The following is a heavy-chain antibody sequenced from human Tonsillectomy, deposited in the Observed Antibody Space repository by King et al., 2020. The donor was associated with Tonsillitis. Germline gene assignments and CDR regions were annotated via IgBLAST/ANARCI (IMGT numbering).Heavy chain of an antibody. CDR1: GFTFDDYA. CDR2: IRSKADGGTT. CDR3: TTGAY. J-gene: IGHJ4*02. Sequence: VQLVESGGGLVQPGRSLRLSCTTSGFTFDDYAMSWVRQAPGKGLEWLGLIRSKADGGTTEYAASVKGRFTISRDDSKSIAYLQMTNLKTEDTAVYYCTTGAYWGQGTLVTVS. V-gene: IGHV3-49*04.